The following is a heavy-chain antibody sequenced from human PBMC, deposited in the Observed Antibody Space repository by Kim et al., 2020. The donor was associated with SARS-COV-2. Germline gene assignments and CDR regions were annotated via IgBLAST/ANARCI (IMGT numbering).Heavy chain of an antibody. J-gene: IGHJ3*02. Sequence: SETLSLTCTVSGGSISGYYWSWIRQPPGKGLEWIGYIYYSGSTNYNPSLKSRVTISVDTSKNQFSLKLSSVTAADTAVYYCARARTVTTTDAFDIWGQGTMVTVSS. V-gene: IGHV4-59*01. CDR1: GGSISGYY. D-gene: IGHD4-4*01. CDR2: IYYSGST. CDR3: ARARTVTTTDAFDI.